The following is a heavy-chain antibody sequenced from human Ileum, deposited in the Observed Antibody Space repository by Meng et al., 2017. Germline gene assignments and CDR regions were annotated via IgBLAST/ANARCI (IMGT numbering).Heavy chain of an antibody. Sequence: QVQLQESRPGLVKPSQTLSLTVTVSGGSISSGGYYWSWIRQHPGKGLEWIGYIYDSGSTYYNPSLKSRIAISGDTSKNQFSLNLSSVTDADTAVYYCARGGTAYFDYWGQGTLVTVSS. CDR2: IYDSGST. D-gene: IGHD1-1*01. CDR3: ARGGTAYFDY. J-gene: IGHJ4*02. V-gene: IGHV4-31*03. CDR1: GGSISSGGYY.